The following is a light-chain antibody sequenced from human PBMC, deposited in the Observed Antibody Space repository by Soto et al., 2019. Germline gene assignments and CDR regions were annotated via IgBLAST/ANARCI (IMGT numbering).Light chain of an antibody. J-gene: IGKJ5*01. CDR1: QTVSSNY. Sequence: EIVLTQSPGTLSLSPGEGATLSCWASQTVSSNYLAWYQQRPGQAPRLIIYGASSRATGVPDRYSASGSGTDFTLTISRLEPEDFAVFFCQQYGTSEIIFGQGTRLEIK. V-gene: IGKV3-20*01. CDR3: QQYGTSEII. CDR2: GAS.